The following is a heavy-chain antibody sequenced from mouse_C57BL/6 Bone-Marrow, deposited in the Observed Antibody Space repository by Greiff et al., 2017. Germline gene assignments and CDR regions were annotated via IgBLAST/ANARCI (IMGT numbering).Heavy chain of an antibody. V-gene: IGHV1-80*01. D-gene: IGHD1-1*01. J-gene: IGHJ4*01. CDR3: ARSYYYDSSYAMDY. CDR1: GYAFSSYW. Sequence: QVQLKESGAELVKPGASVKISCKASGYAFSSYWMNWVKQRPGKGLEWIGQIYPGDGDTNYNGKFKGKATLTADKSSSTAYMQLSSLTSEDSAVYFCARSYYYDSSYAMDYWGQGTSVTVSA. CDR2: IYPGDGDT.